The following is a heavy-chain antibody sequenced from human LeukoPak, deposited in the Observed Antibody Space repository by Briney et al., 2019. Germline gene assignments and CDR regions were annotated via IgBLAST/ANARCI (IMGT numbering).Heavy chain of an antibody. CDR1: GYTFTGYY. V-gene: IGHV1-2*02. D-gene: IGHD1-26*01. Sequence: ASVKVSCKASGYTFTGYYMHWVRQAPGQGLEWMGWINPNSGGTNYAQKFQGRVTMTRDTSISTAYMELSSLRSEDTAVYYCAASSGSYYWYFDLWGRGTLVTVSS. CDR3: AASSGSYYWYFDL. J-gene: IGHJ2*01. CDR2: INPNSGGT.